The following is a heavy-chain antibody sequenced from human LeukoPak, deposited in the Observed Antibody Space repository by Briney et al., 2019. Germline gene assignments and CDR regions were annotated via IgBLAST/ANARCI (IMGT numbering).Heavy chain of an antibody. J-gene: IGHJ6*03. CDR1: GYTFTSYD. D-gene: IGHD2-15*01. CDR3: ARGWGRGGSGYYMDV. CDR2: MNPNSGNT. Sequence: ASVKVSCKASGYTFTSYDINWVRQATGQGLEWMGWMNPNSGNTGYAQKFQGRVTITRNTSISAAYMELSSLRSGDTAVYYCARGWGRGGSGYYMDVWGKGTTVTVSS. V-gene: IGHV1-8*01.